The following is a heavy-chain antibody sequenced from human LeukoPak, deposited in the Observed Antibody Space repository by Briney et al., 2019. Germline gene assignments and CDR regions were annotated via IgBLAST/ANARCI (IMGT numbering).Heavy chain of an antibody. D-gene: IGHD6-19*01. V-gene: IGHV1-2*04. CDR2: INPNSGGT. CDR1: GYTFTSYG. CDR3: ASSSGGTTSFDY. Sequence: ASVTVSCTASGYTFTSYGISWVRQAPGQGLEWMGWINPNSGGTNYAQKFQGWVTMTRDTSISTAYMELSRLRSDDTAVYYCASSSGGTTSFDYWGQGTLVTVSS. J-gene: IGHJ4*02.